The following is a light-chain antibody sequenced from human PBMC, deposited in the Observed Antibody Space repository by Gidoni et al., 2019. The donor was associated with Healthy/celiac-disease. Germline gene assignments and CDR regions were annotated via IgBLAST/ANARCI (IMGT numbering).Light chain of an antibody. V-gene: IGKV3-11*01. CDR1: QSVSSY. J-gene: IGKJ1*01. CDR3: QQRSNWPGT. CDR2: DAS. Sequence: EIVLTQSPATLSLSPGERATLSCMASQSVSSYFAWYQQKPGQAPRLLIYDASNRATGIPARFSGSGSGTDFTLTISSLEPEDFAVYYCQQRSNWPGTFGQGTKVEIK.